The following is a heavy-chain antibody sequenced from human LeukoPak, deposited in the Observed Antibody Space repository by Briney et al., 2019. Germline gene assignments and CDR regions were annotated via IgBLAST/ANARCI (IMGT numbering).Heavy chain of an antibody. D-gene: IGHD3-10*01. CDR1: GFTFTSYD. CDR2: MNPNNGNT. V-gene: IGHV1-8*01. Sequence: ASVKVSCKASGFTFTSYDINWVRQATGQGLEWMGWMNPNNGNTGYAQKFQGRVTMTRDTSISTAYMELRSLRSEDTAVYYCVRDGEGVAISVNYWFDPWGQGTLVTVSS. J-gene: IGHJ5*02. CDR3: VRDGEGVAISVNYWFDP.